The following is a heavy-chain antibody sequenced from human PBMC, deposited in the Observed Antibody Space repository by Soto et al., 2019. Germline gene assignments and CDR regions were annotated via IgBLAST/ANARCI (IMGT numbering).Heavy chain of an antibody. J-gene: IGHJ4*02. V-gene: IGHV4-38-2*01. CDR2: IYHSGST. Sequence: SETLSLTCAVSGYSISSGYYWGWIRQPPGKGLEWIGSIYHSGSTYYNPSLKSRVTISVDTSKNQFSLKLSSVTAADTAVYYCARCCGSYWTGGPFDYWGQGTLVTVSS. CDR3: ARCCGSYWTGGPFDY. D-gene: IGHD1-26*01. CDR1: GYSISSGYY.